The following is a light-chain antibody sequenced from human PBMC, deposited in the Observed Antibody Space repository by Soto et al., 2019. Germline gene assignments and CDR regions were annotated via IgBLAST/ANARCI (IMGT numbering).Light chain of an antibody. Sequence: IVLTQSPGSLSLSPGDRATLSCRASQRVYGDYVAWYQKKPGQAPKLLIYETSTRATGIPDRFRGSGSGTDFTLTISRREPDDFAVYDGQQYGSPAPWTVGQGTKVDMK. CDR3: QQYGSPAPWT. CDR1: QRVYGDY. J-gene: IGKJ1*01. CDR2: ETS. V-gene: IGKV3-20*01.